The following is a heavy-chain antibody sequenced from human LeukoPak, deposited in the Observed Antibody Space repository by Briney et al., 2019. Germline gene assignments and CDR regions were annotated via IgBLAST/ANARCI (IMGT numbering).Heavy chain of an antibody. D-gene: IGHD1-14*01. V-gene: IGHV4-61*02. Sequence: PSEALSLTLIVSRGSLSSGVHYWSWTRHPGGKGLEYLVRIYSTESTNYNPPLKSRVTIPVDKSKNHFFLKLRSVDAPDPAGLYCATAASKQKYYNRLEQWAEGT. CDR1: RGSLSSGVHY. J-gene: IGHJ4*02. CDR2: IYSTEST. CDR3: ATAASKQKYYNRLEQ.